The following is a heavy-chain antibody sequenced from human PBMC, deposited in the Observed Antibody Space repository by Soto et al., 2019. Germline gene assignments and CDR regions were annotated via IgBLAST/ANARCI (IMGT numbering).Heavy chain of an antibody. Sequence: QVQLVESGGGVVQPGRSLRLSCAASGFTFSSYGMHWVRQAPGKGLEWVAVISYDGSNKYYADSVKGRFTISRDNSKNTLYLQMNSLRAEDTAVYYCAKAVKGSYGYGMDVWGQGTTVTVSS. CDR3: AKAVKGSYGYGMDV. J-gene: IGHJ6*02. D-gene: IGHD4-17*01. CDR1: GFTFSSYG. V-gene: IGHV3-30*18. CDR2: ISYDGSNK.